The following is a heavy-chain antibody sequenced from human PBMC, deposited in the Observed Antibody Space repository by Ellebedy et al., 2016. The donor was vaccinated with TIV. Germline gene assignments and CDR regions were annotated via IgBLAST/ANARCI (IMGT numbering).Heavy chain of an antibody. CDR3: ARNRFCSGGDCYALAY. J-gene: IGHJ4*02. V-gene: IGHV3-74*01. CDR2: INTDGSST. Sequence: GESLKISCAASGFTFNNYWMHSVRQAPGKGLVWVSRINTDGSSTIYADSVKGRFTISRANAKNTLYLQMNSLRAEDTALYFCARNRFCSGGDCYALAYWGQGTLVTVSS. CDR1: GFTFNNYW. D-gene: IGHD2-15*01.